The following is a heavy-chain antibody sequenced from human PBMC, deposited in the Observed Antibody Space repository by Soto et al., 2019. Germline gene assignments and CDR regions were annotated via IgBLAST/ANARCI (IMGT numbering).Heavy chain of an antibody. D-gene: IGHD4-17*01. V-gene: IGHV5-51*01. J-gene: IGHJ6*01. CDR3: GRLGFEHDNGDYEDDPNKSFEGMEV. Sequence: GESLKISCKGSGYSFTSYWIVWVRQMPGKGLAWMGIIYPGDSDTRYSPSFQGQVTIAADKSTSTAYVQWRSLKASDTAMYYCGRLGFEHDNGDYEDDPNKSFEGMEVGGPGATVTVST. CDR1: GYSFTSYW. CDR2: IYPGDSDT.